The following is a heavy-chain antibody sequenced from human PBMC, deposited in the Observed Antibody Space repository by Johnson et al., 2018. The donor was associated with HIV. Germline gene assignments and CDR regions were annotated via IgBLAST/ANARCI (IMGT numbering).Heavy chain of an antibody. CDR2: INWNGGRT. J-gene: IGHJ3*02. V-gene: IGHV3-20*04. CDR3: GKARSSGSGAFDI. D-gene: IGHD3-10*01. CDR1: GFTFGDYG. Sequence: VQLVESGGGAVRPGGSLRLSCGASGFTFGDYGMSWVRQVPGKGLEWVSHINWNGGRTGYADSVKGRFTISRDNSKNTLYLQMNSLRAEDTAVYYCGKARSSGSGAFDIWGQGTMVTVSS.